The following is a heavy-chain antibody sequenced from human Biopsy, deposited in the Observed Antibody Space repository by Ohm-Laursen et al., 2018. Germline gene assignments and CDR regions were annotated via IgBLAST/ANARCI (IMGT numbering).Heavy chain of an antibody. V-gene: IGHV4-31*01. CDR3: ARRPYGGTRYWYFDL. CDR2: IYYSGTT. J-gene: IGHJ2*01. CDR1: GGSLSSGSYF. Sequence: TLSLTCTVSGGSLSSGSYFWTWIRQHPGKGLEWIGYIYYSGTTYYNPSLKSLVTISVDTSKNQFSLKLNSVTAADTAVYYCARRPYGGTRYWYFDLWGRGTLVTVSS. D-gene: IGHD4-23*01.